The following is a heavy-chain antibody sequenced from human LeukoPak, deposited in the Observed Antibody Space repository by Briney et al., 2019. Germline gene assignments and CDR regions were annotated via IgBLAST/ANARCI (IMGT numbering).Heavy chain of an antibody. CDR2: IYYSGST. D-gene: IGHD6-19*01. Sequence: PSETLSLTCTVSGGSISSSSYYWGWIRQPPGKGLEWIGSIYYSGSTYYNPSLKSRVTISVDTSKNQFSLKLSSVTAADTAVYFCASIWYSSINWFDPWGQGTLVTVSS. CDR3: ASIWYSSINWFDP. CDR1: GGSISSSSYY. J-gene: IGHJ5*02. V-gene: IGHV4-39*01.